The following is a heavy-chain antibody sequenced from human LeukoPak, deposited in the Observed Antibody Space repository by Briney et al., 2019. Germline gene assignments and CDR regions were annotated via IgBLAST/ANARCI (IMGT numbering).Heavy chain of an antibody. D-gene: IGHD6-13*01. CDR1: GGSISSSSYY. J-gene: IGHJ4*02. CDR2: IYHSGST. V-gene: IGHV4-39*07. Sequence: SETLSLTCTVSGGSISSSSYYWGWIRQPPGKGLEWIGSIYHSGSTYYNPSLKSRVTISVDTSKNQFSLKLSSVTAADTAVYYCARDRSAAPADYWGQGTLVTVSS. CDR3: ARDRSAAPADY.